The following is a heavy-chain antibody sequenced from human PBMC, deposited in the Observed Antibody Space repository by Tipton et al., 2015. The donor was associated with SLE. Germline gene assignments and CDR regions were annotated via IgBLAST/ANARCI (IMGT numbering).Heavy chain of an antibody. CDR1: GGTFSSHA. CDR2: ISTYNGNT. V-gene: IGHV1-18*01. Sequence: QSGAEVKKPGSSVKVSCKTSGGTFSSHAMNWVRQAPGQGLEWMGWISTYNGNTHYAQNLQGRVTMTTYTSTSTAYMELRSLRSDDTAVYYCAREVYSGSYYYYYGMDVWGQGTTVTISS. J-gene: IGHJ6*02. CDR3: AREVYSGSYYYYYGMDV. D-gene: IGHD3-10*01.